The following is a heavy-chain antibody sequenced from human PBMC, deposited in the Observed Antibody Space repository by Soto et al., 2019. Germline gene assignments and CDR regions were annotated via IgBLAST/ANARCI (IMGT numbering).Heavy chain of an antibody. V-gene: IGHV1-3*05. Sequence: QVQLVQSGAEEKKPGASVKVSCKASGYTFTSYAMNWVRQAPGQRLEWMGWINAGNGNTKYPQKFQGRVTITRDTSASTAYMELSSLRYEDTAVYYCAREGLPLDYWGQGTLVTVSS. CDR2: INAGNGNT. CDR1: GYTFTSYA. CDR3: AREGLPLDY. J-gene: IGHJ4*02. D-gene: IGHD2-15*01.